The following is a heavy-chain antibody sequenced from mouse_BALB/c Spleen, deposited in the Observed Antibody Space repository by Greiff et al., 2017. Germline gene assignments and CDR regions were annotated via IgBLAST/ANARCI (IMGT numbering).Heavy chain of an antibody. CDR3: AREGGLPLYWYFDV. CDR1: GYTFTSYV. CDR2: INPYNDGT. V-gene: IGHV1-14*01. Sequence: VQLQQSGPELVKPGASVKMSCKASGYTFTSYVMHWVKQKPGQGLEWIGYINPYNDGTKYNEKFKGKATLTSDKSSSTAYMELSSLTSEDSAVYFCAREGGLPLYWYFDVWGAGTTVTVSS. J-gene: IGHJ1*01. D-gene: IGHD2-2*01.